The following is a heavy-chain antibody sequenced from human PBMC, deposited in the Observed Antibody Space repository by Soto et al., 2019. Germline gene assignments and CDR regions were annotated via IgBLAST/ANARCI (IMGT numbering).Heavy chain of an antibody. CDR3: ARRRDVRGYSYGYEYYYYGMDV. V-gene: IGHV4-34*01. J-gene: IGHJ6*02. Sequence: PSETLSLTCAVYGGSFSGYYWSWIRQPPGKGLEWIGEINHSGSTNYNPSLKSRVTISVDTSKNQFSLKLSSVTAADTAVYYCARRRDVRGYSYGYEYYYYGMDVWGQGTTVTV. CDR1: GGSFSGYY. CDR2: INHSGST. D-gene: IGHD5-18*01.